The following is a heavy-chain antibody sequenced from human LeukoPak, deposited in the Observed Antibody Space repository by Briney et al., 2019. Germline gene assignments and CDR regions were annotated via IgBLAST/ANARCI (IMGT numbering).Heavy chain of an antibody. D-gene: IGHD3-10*01. CDR2: ISGSGGST. Sequence: GGSLRLSCAASGFTFSSYAMSWVRQAPGKGLEWVSAISGSGGSTYYADSVKGRLTISRDNSKNTLYLQMNSLRDEDTAVYYCARDRGTGLSYYYDMDVWGQGTTVTVSS. CDR1: GFTFSSYA. V-gene: IGHV3-23*01. CDR3: ARDRGTGLSYYYDMDV. J-gene: IGHJ6*02.